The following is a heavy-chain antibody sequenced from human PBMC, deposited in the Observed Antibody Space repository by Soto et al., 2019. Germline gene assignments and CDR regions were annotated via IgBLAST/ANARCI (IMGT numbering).Heavy chain of an antibody. J-gene: IGHJ4*02. CDR1: GFTFSSYA. D-gene: IGHD5-12*01. V-gene: IGHV3-23*01. CDR2: ISGSGGST. CDR3: AKECLDSGYPENFDY. Sequence: EVQLLESGGGLVQPGGSLRLSCAASGFTFSSYAMSWVRQAPGKGLEWVSAISGSGGSTYYADSVKGRFTISRDNSKNTLNLQMNSLRAEDTDVYYCAKECLDSGYPENFDYWGQGTLVTVSS.